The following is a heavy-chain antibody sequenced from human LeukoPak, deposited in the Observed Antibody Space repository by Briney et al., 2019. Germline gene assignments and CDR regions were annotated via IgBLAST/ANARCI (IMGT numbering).Heavy chain of an antibody. CDR2: IKQDGSEK. D-gene: IGHD3-22*01. J-gene: IGHJ2*01. V-gene: IGHV3-7*04. CDR3: ARGGYYDSSGYLGSYWYFDL. CDR1: GFTFSSYW. Sequence: GGSLRLSCAASGFTFSSYWMSWVRQAPGKALEGVANIKQDGSEKYYVVSVKGRFTISRDNAKNSLYLQMNSLRAEDTAVYYCARGGYYDSSGYLGSYWYFDLWGRGTLVTVSS.